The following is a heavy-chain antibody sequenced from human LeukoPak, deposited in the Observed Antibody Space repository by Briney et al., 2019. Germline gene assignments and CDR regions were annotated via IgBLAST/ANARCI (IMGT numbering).Heavy chain of an antibody. J-gene: IGHJ3*02. V-gene: IGHV1-46*01. Sequence: ASVKVSCKASGYTFTSYYMHWVRQAPRQGLEWMGIINPRSGSTSYAQKFQGRVTMTADTSTSTAYMELRSLRSDDTALYYCARDAYYYYGSGSPIRAFDIWGQGTMVTVSS. CDR3: ARDAYYYYGSGSPIRAFDI. D-gene: IGHD3-10*01. CDR2: INPRSGST. CDR1: GYTFTSYY.